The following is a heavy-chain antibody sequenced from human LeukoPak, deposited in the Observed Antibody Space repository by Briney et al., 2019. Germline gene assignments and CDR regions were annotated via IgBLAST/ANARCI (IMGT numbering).Heavy chain of an antibody. CDR2: INPNSGGT. V-gene: IGHV1-2*02. CDR3: ARDSVLRYFDWLNPGPYFFDY. J-gene: IGHJ4*02. CDR1: GYTFTGYY. Sequence: ASVKVSCKASGYTFTGYYMHWVRQAPGQGLEWMGWINPNSGGTNYAQKFQGRVTMTRDTSISTAYMELSRLRSDDTAVYYCARDSVLRYFDWLNPGPYFFDYWGQGTLVTVSS. D-gene: IGHD3-9*01.